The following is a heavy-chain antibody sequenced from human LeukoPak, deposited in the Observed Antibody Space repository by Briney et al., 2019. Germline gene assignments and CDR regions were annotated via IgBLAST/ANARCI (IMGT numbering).Heavy chain of an antibody. V-gene: IGHV1-2*02. D-gene: IGHD3-3*01. Sequence: GASVKVSFQASGYTFTGYYMHAVRQAPGQAREWVGWINPNRCCTNNAQKFQGRVTMTRDTSISTAYMELRSLRSADTAVYYCAREAPPYDFWSGYYTADYYYYMDVWGKGTTVTVSS. CDR3: AREAPPYDFWSGYYTADYYYYMDV. CDR2: INPNRCCT. J-gene: IGHJ6*03. CDR1: GYTFTGYY.